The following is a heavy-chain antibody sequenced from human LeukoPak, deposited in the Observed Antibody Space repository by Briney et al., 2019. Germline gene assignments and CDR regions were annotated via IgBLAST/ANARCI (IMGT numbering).Heavy chain of an antibody. CDR1: GGSISTSAHY. Sequence: SETLSLTCSVSGGSISTSAHYWGWIRQPPGKGLEWIGNIYYSGTTYYNPSLRSRVTISVDTSKNQFSLKLSSVTAADTAVYYCAREAANGDYDGDFDYWGQGTLITVSS. V-gene: IGHV4-39*07. CDR3: AREAANGDYDGDFDY. J-gene: IGHJ4*02. CDR2: IYYSGTT. D-gene: IGHD4-17*01.